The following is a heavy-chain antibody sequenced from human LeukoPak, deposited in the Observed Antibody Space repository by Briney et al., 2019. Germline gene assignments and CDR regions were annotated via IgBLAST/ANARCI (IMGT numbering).Heavy chain of an antibody. Sequence: GGSLRLSCAASGFTFSSYGMHWVRQAPGKGLEWVAVIWYDGSNKYYADSVKGRFTISRDNSKNTLYLQMNSLRAEDTAVYYCAREDSSGWVYYYGMDVWGQGTTVTVSS. CDR2: IWYDGSNK. J-gene: IGHJ6*02. CDR1: GFTFSSYG. CDR3: AREDSSGWVYYYGMDV. V-gene: IGHV3-33*01. D-gene: IGHD6-19*01.